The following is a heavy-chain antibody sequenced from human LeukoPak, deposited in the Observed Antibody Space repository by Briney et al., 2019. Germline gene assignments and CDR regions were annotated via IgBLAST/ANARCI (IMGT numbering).Heavy chain of an antibody. D-gene: IGHD6-13*01. CDR3: ARDRASGIVDY. CDR2: ISPYNGNT. CDR1: GYTFTSYV. J-gene: IGHJ4*02. V-gene: IGHV1-18*01. Sequence: PGESLKISCKGSGYTFTSYVINWVRQAPGQGLEWMGWISPYNGNTNYAQKLQGTVTMTTDTSTSTAYMELRSLRSDDTAVYYCARDRASGIVDYWGQGTLVTVSS.